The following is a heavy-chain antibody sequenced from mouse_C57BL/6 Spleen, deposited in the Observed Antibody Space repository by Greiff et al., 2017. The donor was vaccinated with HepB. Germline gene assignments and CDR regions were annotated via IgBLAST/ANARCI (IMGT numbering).Heavy chain of an antibody. D-gene: IGHD2-3*01. Sequence: EVQRVESEGGLVQPGSSMKLSCTASGFTFSDYYMAWVRQVPEKGLEWVANINYDGSSTYYLDSLKSRFIISRDNAKNILYLQMSSLKSEDTATYYCARGDDGYYDWYFDVWGTGTTVTVSS. V-gene: IGHV5-16*01. CDR3: ARGDDGYYDWYFDV. CDR2: INYDGSST. CDR1: GFTFSDYY. J-gene: IGHJ1*03.